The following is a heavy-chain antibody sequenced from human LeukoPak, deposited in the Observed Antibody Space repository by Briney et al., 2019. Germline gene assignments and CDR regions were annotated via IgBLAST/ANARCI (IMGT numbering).Heavy chain of an antibody. CDR2: IIPIFGTA. D-gene: IGHD6-19*01. Sequence: SVKVSCKASGGTFSSYAISWVRQAPGQGLEWMGGIIPIFGTANYAQKFQGRVTITAGESTSTAYMELSSLRSEDTAVYYCARAVAGPYYYYGMDVWGKGTTVTVSS. CDR1: GGTFSSYA. V-gene: IGHV1-69*13. CDR3: ARAVAGPYYYYGMDV. J-gene: IGHJ6*04.